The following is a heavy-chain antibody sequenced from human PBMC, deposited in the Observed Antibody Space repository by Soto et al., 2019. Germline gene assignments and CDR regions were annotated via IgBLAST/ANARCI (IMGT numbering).Heavy chain of an antibody. CDR3: ASSPVIGTTI. J-gene: IGHJ4*02. CDR2: ISSSGTTI. D-gene: IGHD1-20*01. CDR1: GFIFSSYN. V-gene: IGHV3-48*02. Sequence: EVQLVQSGGGLVQPGGSLRLSCAASGFIFSSYNMNWVRQAPGEGPEWVSYISSSGTTIYYADSVKGRFTISRDNAKNSLYLQMNSLRDEDTAVYYCASSPVIGTTIWGQGTLVTVSS.